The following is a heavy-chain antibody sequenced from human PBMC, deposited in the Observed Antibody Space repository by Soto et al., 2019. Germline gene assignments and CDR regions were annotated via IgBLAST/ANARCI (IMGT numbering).Heavy chain of an antibody. CDR3: ARRGVLRYFDWFEGDAFDI. J-gene: IGHJ3*02. V-gene: IGHV5-10-1*03. CDR1: GYSFTSYW. D-gene: IGHD3-9*01. CDR2: IDPSDSYT. Sequence: EVQLVQSGAEVKKPGESLRISCKGSGYSFTSYWISWVRQMPGKGLEWMGRIDPSDSYTNYSPSFQGHVTISADKSISTAYLQWSSLKASDTAMYYCARRGVLRYFDWFEGDAFDIWGQGTMVTVSS.